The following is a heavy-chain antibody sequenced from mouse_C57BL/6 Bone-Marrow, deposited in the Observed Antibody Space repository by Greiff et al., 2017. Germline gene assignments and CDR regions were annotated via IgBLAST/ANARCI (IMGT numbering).Heavy chain of an antibody. J-gene: IGHJ2*01. CDR2: ISYDGSN. CDR3: ARESYYGSSYDYFDY. D-gene: IGHD1-1*01. CDR1: GYSITSGYY. Sequence: VQLQESGPGLVKPSQSLSLTCSVTGYSITSGYYWNWIRQFPGNKLEWMGYISYDGSNNYNPSLKNRISITRDTSKNQFFLKLNSVTTEDTATYYCARESYYGSSYDYFDYWGQGTTLTVSS. V-gene: IGHV3-6*01.